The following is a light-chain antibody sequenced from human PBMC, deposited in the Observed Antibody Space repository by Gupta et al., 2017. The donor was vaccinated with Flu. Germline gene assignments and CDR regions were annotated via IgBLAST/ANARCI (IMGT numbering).Light chain of an antibody. CDR2: SVT. Sequence: SSSSSCTGSRSEIGSDDYVFWYQQNAGKAPKLLVYSVTNRPSGVSNRFSGSKSGGTATMTIAGLQLEDEADYYCSSCTSRTTVVFGGGTKLTVL. CDR3: SSCTSRTTVV. CDR1: RSEIGSDDY. J-gene: IGLJ2*01. V-gene: IGLV2-14*01.